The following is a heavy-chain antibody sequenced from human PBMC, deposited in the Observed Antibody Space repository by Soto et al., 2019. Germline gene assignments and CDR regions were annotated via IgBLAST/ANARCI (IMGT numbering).Heavy chain of an antibody. V-gene: IGHV4-30-2*05. CDR2: IYHSGST. CDR3: ARAGSSYAHYYYGMDV. J-gene: IGHJ6*02. D-gene: IGHD3-10*01. CDR1: GGSISSGGYS. Sequence: SETLSLTCAVSGGSISSGGYSWSWIRQPPGKGLEWIGYIYHSGSTYYNPSLKSRVTISVDTSKNQFSLKLSSVTAADTAVYYCARAGSSYAHYYYGMDVWGQGATVTVSS.